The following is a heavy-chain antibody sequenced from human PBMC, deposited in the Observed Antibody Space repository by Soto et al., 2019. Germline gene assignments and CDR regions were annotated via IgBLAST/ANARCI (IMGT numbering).Heavy chain of an antibody. CDR3: ACNWGSSLRNWLGP. J-gene: IGHJ5*02. CDR2: IIPVLATT. D-gene: IGHD3-16*01. V-gene: IGHV1-69*13. Sequence: ASVKVSCKASTGTFSNYALSWVRQAPGQGLEWMGGIIPVLATTNYAQKFQGRVSITADESKSTAYMELSSLRSEDTAVYYCACNWGSSLRNWLGPWGQGTLVTVSS. CDR1: TGTFSNYA.